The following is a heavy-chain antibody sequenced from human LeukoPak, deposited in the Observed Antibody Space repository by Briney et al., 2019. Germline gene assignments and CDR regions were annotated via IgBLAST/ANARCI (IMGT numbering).Heavy chain of an antibody. D-gene: IGHD5-18*01. CDR1: GFTVSSNY. CDR3: ARGERYSYGYEGENY. CDR2: IYSGGST. J-gene: IGHJ4*02. V-gene: IGHV3-53*01. Sequence: GGSVRLSCAASGFTVSSNYMSWVRQAPGKGLEWVSVIYSGGSTYYADSVKGRFTISRDNSKNTLYLQMNSLRAEDTAVYYCARGERYSYGYEGENYWGQGTLVTVSS.